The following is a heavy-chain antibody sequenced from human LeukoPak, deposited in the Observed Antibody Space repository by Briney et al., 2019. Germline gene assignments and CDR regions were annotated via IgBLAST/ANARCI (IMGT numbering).Heavy chain of an antibody. J-gene: IGHJ4*02. V-gene: IGHV3-23*01. CDR2: ISRSGDIT. Sequence: GGSLRLSCAASGAAFTKYGVKWVRQAAGAGLEYISGISRSGDITHYADSVKGRFTVSRDNSKNTLYLQMNSLRVEDTAVYYCRFYTSGSDYWGQGTLVTVSS. CDR1: GAAFTKYG. CDR3: RFYTSGSDY. D-gene: IGHD3-22*01.